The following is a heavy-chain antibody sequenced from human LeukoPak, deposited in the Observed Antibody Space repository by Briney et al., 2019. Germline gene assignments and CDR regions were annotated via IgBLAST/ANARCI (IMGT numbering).Heavy chain of an antibody. CDR3: ARLGRKGGMDV. CDR2: IYYSGST. Sequence: PSETLSLTCTVSGGSISSSSYYWGWIRQPPGKGLEWIGSIYYSGSTYYNPSLKSRVTISVDTSKNQFSLKLSSVTAADTAVYYCARLGRKGGMDVWGQGTTVTVSS. V-gene: IGHV4-39*07. J-gene: IGHJ6*02. CDR1: GGSISSSSYY.